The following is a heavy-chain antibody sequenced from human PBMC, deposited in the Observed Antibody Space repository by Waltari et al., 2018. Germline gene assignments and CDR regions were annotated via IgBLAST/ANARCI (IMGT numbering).Heavy chain of an antibody. CDR1: GGTFSSYA. J-gene: IGHJ3*02. V-gene: IGHV1-69*05. CDR2: IIPIFGTA. Sequence: QVQLVQSGAEVKKPGSSVKVSCKASGGTFSSYAISWVRQAPGQGLEWMGWIIPIFGTANYAQKFQGRVTITTDESTSTAYMELSSLRSEDTAVYYCAGPVSSSFTDGAFDIWGQGTMVTVSS. D-gene: IGHD6-13*01. CDR3: AGPVSSSFTDGAFDI.